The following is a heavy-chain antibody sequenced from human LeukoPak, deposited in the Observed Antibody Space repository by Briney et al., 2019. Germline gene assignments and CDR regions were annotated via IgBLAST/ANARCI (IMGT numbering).Heavy chain of an antibody. Sequence: PGRSLRLSCAASGFTVSSNYMSWVRQAPGKGLEWVAVISYDGSNKYYADSVKGRFTISRDNSKNTLYLQMNSLRAEDTAVYYCARDQVRITMIVVVRPGYYYYGMDVWGQGTTVTVSS. V-gene: IGHV3-30-3*01. CDR3: ARDQVRITMIVVVRPGYYYYGMDV. J-gene: IGHJ6*02. D-gene: IGHD3-22*01. CDR1: GFTVSSNY. CDR2: ISYDGSNK.